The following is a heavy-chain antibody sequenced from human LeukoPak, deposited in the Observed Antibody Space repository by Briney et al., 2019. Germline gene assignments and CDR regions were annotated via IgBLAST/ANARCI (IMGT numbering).Heavy chain of an antibody. CDR1: GGSITNYY. V-gene: IGHV4-4*07. CDR2: VDTSGNP. Sequence: PSETLSLTCTVSGGSITNYYWSWLRQPAGKGLEWIGRVDTSGNPNYNPSLKSRVTMSLDTSKNQLSLKVTSVTAADTAVYYCARGRGYSTTWSRPPNWFDPWGQGTLVTVSS. J-gene: IGHJ5*02. CDR3: ARGRGYSTTWSRPPNWFDP. D-gene: IGHD2-8*01.